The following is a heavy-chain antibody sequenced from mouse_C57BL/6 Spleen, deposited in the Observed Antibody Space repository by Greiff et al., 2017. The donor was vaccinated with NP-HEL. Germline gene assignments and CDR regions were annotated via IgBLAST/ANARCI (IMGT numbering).Heavy chain of an antibody. CDR3: TRRDYDPYWYFDV. V-gene: IGHV1-15*01. CDR1: GYTFTDYE. Sequence: QVQLQQSGAELVRPGASVTLSCKASGYTFTDYEMHWVKQTPVHGLEWIGAIDPETGGTAYNQKFKGKAILTADKSSRTAYMELRSLTSEDSAVYYCTRRDYDPYWYFDVWGTGTTVTVSS. D-gene: IGHD2-4*01. CDR2: IDPETGGT. J-gene: IGHJ1*03.